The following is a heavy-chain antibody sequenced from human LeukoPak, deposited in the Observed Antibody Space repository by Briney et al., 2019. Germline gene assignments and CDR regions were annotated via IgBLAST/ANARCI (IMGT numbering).Heavy chain of an antibody. CDR2: INPNSGGT. D-gene: IGHD2-21*01. Sequence: ASVKVSCKASGYTFTGYYMHWVRQAPGQALEWMGRINPNSGGTNYAQKFQGRVTMTRDTSISTVYMELSSLRSEDTAVYYCARVARCGGDCYSGEYFQHWGQGTLVTVSS. V-gene: IGHV1-2*06. CDR3: ARVARCGGDCYSGEYFQH. J-gene: IGHJ1*01. CDR1: GYTFTGYY.